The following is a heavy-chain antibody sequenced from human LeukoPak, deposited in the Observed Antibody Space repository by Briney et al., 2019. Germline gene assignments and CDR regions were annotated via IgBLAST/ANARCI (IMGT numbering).Heavy chain of an antibody. V-gene: IGHV3-11*04. CDR3: AREPRTAVAGNFDY. D-gene: IGHD6-19*01. J-gene: IGHJ4*02. CDR1: GFTFSDYY. Sequence: GGSLRLSCAASGFTFSDYYMSWIRQAPGKGLEWVSYISSSNSSIYYADSVRGRFTISRDNAKNSLFLQMNSLRAEDTAVYYCAREPRTAVAGNFDYWGQGTLVTVSS. CDR2: ISSSNSSI.